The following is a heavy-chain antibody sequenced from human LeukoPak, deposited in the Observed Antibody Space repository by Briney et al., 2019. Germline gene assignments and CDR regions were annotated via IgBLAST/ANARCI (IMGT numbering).Heavy chain of an antibody. V-gene: IGHV3-21*04. CDR3: AKEIDYDSSGYYSNFDY. CDR2: ISSSSSYI. J-gene: IGHJ4*02. CDR1: GFTFSSYG. Sequence: GGSLRLSCAASGFTFSSYGMSWVRQAPGKGLEWVSSISSSSSYIYYADSVKGRFTISRDNSKNTLYLQMNSLRVDDTAVYYCAKEIDYDSSGYYSNFDYWGQGTLVTVSS. D-gene: IGHD3-22*01.